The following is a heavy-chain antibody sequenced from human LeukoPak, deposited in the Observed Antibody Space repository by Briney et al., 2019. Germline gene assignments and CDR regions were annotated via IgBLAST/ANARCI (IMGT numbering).Heavy chain of an antibody. J-gene: IGHJ4*02. Sequence: SETLSLTCAVYGGSFSGYYWSWICQPPGKGLEWIGEINHSGSTNYNPSLKSRVTISVDTSKNQFSLKLSSVTAADTAVYYCASRTFEVEWLWGQGTLVTASS. CDR3: ASRTFEVEWL. D-gene: IGHD3-3*01. CDR1: GGSFSGYY. V-gene: IGHV4-34*01. CDR2: INHSGST.